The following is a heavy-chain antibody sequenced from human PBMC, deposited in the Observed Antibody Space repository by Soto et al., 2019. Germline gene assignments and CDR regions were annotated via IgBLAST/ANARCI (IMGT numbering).Heavy chain of an antibody. D-gene: IGHD2-8*02. Sequence: SETLSLTCSVSGGSISGSYWSWIRQSPGKGLEWLGYVYYTGSTNYSPSLRSRVSISVDTSKNEFSLRLSSVTTADTAVYFCARSVTVPGAHIDYWGQGTQVTVSS. CDR2: VYYTGST. J-gene: IGHJ4*02. V-gene: IGHV4-59*01. CDR1: GGSISGSY. CDR3: ARSVTVPGAHIDY.